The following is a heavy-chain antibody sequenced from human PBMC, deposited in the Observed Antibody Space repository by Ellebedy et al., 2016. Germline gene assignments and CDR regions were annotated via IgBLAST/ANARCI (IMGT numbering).Heavy chain of an antibody. CDR3: AKDLLYEQWLVTGFDGLDP. CDR2: ISSSSSYT. D-gene: IGHD6-19*01. V-gene: IGHV3-11*06. CDR1: GFTFSDYY. J-gene: IGHJ5*02. Sequence: GESLKISXAASGFTFSDYYMSWIRQAPGKGLEWVSYISSSSSYTNYADSVKGRFTISRDNSKNTLYLQMNSLRAEDTAVYYCAKDLLYEQWLVTGFDGLDPWGQGTLVTVSS.